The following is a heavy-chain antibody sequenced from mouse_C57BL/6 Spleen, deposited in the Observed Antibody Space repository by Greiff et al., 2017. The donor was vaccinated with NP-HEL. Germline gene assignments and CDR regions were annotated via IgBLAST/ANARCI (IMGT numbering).Heavy chain of an antibody. J-gene: IGHJ2*01. CDR1: GYTFTDYY. V-gene: IGHV1-26*01. D-gene: IGHD2-5*01. CDR3: ARRHYSKGYFDY. Sequence: EVQLQQSGPELVKPGASVKISCKASGYTFTDYYMNWVKQSHGKSLEWIGDINPNNGGTSYNQKFKGKATLTVEKSSSTAYMELRSLTSEDSAVYDWARRHYSKGYFDYWGQGTTLTVSS. CDR2: INPNNGGT.